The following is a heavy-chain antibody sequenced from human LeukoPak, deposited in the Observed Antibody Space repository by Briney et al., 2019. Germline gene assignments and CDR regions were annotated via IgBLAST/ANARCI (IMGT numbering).Heavy chain of an antibody. J-gene: IGHJ4*02. CDR3: ARDYYDSSEDLAFFDY. D-gene: IGHD3-22*01. V-gene: IGHV1-3*01. Sequence: ASVKVSCKASGYTFTSYAMQWVRQAPGQRLEWMGWINAGNSNTKYSQKFQGRVTITRDTSASTAYMELSSLRSEDTAVYYCARDYYDSSEDLAFFDYWGQGTLVTVSS. CDR2: INAGNSNT. CDR1: GYTFTSYA.